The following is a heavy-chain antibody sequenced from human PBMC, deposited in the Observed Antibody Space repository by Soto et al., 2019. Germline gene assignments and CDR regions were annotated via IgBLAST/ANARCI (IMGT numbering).Heavy chain of an antibody. D-gene: IGHD3-10*01. CDR2: IYNSGST. J-gene: IGHJ3*01. CDR1: GGSFSSGAFY. Sequence: SETLSLTCNVSGGSFSSGAFYWSWIRQPPGKGLEWIGYIYNSGSTDYNPSLKSRLTISVDTSKNQFSLKLGSVTAADTAIYYCARGSTPRGVDAFDVWGQGTMVTVSS. V-gene: IGHV4-30-4*01. CDR3: ARGSTPRGVDAFDV.